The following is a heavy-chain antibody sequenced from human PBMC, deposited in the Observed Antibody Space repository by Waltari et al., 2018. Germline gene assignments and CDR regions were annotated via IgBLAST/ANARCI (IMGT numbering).Heavy chain of an antibody. D-gene: IGHD5-12*01. V-gene: IGHV4-30-4*08. CDR1: GGSISSGDYY. J-gene: IGHJ5*02. Sequence: QVQLQESGPGLVKPAQTLSLTCTVSGGSISSGDYYWSWIRQPPGKGLEWSGYIYYSGSTYYNPSLQSRVTISVDTSKNPFSLKLSSVTAADTAVYYCAEVATTHHWFDPWGQGTLVTVSS. CDR3: AEVATTHHWFDP. CDR2: IYYSGST.